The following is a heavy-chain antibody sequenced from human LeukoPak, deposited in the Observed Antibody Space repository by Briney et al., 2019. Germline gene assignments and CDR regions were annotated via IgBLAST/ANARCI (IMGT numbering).Heavy chain of an antibody. D-gene: IGHD2-2*01. CDR3: ARAGCGITSCKVYDH. V-gene: IGHV4-4*07. Sequence: PSETLSLTCNVSGGSMRSYYWSWIRQPTGKGLEWIGRIYSTGSTNYNPSLKSRVTISLGTSKNQFSLRLSSVTAADTAVYYCARAGCGITSCKVYDHWGQGTLVTVSS. J-gene: IGHJ4*02. CDR2: IYSTGST. CDR1: GGSMRSYY.